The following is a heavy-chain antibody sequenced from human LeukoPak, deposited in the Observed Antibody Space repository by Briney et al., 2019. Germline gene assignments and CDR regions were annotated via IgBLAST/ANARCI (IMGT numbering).Heavy chain of an antibody. D-gene: IGHD4-17*01. CDR1: GGSISSYY. CDR3: ARDGRIGENDYGDNGAFDI. J-gene: IGHJ3*02. CDR2: IYTSGST. Sequence: KPSETLSLTCTVSGGSISSYYWSWIRQPAGKGLEWIGRIYTSGSTNYNPSLKSRVTISVDTSKNQFSLKLSSVTAADTAVYYCARDGRIGENDYGDNGAFDIWGQGTMVTVSS. V-gene: IGHV4-4*07.